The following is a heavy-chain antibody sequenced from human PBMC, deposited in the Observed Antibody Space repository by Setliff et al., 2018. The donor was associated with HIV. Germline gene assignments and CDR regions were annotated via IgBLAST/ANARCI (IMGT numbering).Heavy chain of an antibody. Sequence: SVKVSCKASGYTFISYGISWVRQAPGQGLEWMGGIIPMFGTGFYAQKFQGRVTITTDESRSTAYMELSSLSSEDTAVFYCARVGHSSSYHYYGMDVWGQGTTVTVSS. CDR2: IIPMFGTG. CDR3: ARVGHSSSYHYYGMDV. V-gene: IGHV1-69*05. J-gene: IGHJ6*02. CDR1: GYTFISYG. D-gene: IGHD6-13*01.